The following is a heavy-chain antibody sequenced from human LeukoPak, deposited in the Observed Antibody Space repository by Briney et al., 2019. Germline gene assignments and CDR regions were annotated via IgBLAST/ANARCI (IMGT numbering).Heavy chain of an antibody. Sequence: SETLSFTFTVSDSSISSSSYYWCWIRQPPGKGLEWIGSIYYSVSTYYNPSLKSRVPISVDTPKNQFSLKLSSVTAADTAVYYCASHGGGGFDYWGQGTLVTVSS. D-gene: IGHD2-15*01. V-gene: IGHV4-39*01. CDR2: IYYSVST. J-gene: IGHJ4*02. CDR3: ASHGGGGFDY. CDR1: DSSISSSSYY.